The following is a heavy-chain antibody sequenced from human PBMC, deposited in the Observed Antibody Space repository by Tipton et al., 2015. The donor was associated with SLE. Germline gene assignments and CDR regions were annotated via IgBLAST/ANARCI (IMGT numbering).Heavy chain of an antibody. CDR2: IYRSGTA. CDR1: SYSIYDGFY. V-gene: IGHV4-38-2*02. Sequence: LRLSCSVSSYSIYDGFYWGWIRQSPGKGLEWIGSIYRSGTAYYNPSLKSRVTMSVDTSKNQFSLKLTSVTAADTAVYYCARAELGDFDYWGPGSLVTVSS. J-gene: IGHJ4*02. D-gene: IGHD7-27*01. CDR3: ARAELGDFDY.